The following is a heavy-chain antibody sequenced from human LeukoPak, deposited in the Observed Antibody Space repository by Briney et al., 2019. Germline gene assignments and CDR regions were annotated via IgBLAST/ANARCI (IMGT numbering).Heavy chain of an antibody. CDR3: ATVRGGYFDF. Sequence: SETLSLTCTVSGGSMSSGSYYWSWIRQPAGTGLEWIGHIYTSGTTKFNPSLKSRVTMSVDTSKNQFSLKLSSVTAADTAVYYCATVRGGYFDFWGQGTLVTVSS. J-gene: IGHJ4*02. D-gene: IGHD3-10*01. CDR1: GGSMSSGSYY. V-gene: IGHV4-61*09. CDR2: IYTSGTT.